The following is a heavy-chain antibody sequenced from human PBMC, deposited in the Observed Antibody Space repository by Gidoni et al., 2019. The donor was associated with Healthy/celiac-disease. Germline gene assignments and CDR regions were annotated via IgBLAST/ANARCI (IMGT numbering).Heavy chain of an antibody. V-gene: IGHV3-15*01. D-gene: IGHD6-13*01. CDR2: IKSKTDGGTT. Sequence: EVQLVESGGGLVKPGGSLRLSCAASGFTFSNAWMSWVRQAPGKGLEWVGRIKSKTDGGTTDYAAPVKGRFTISRDDSKNTLYLQMNSLKTEDTAVYYCTGNYYYYYMDVWGKGTTVTVSS. J-gene: IGHJ6*03. CDR3: TGNYYYYYMDV. CDR1: GFTFSNAW.